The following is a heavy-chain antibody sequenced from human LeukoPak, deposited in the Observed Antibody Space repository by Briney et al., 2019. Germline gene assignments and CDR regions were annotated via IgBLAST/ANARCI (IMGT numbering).Heavy chain of an antibody. CDR3: ARSMVYAAD. CDR1: GFTFSHYN. J-gene: IGHJ4*02. CDR2: ISGSGGST. D-gene: IGHD2-8*01. Sequence: GGSLRPSCAASGFTFSHYNMNWVRQAPGKGLEWVSAISGSGGSTYYADSVKGRFTISRDNSKNTLYLQMNSLRAEDTAVYYCARSMVYAADWGQGTLVTVSS. V-gene: IGHV3-23*01.